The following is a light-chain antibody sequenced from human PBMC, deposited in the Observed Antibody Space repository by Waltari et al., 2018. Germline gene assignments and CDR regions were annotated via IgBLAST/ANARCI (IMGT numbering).Light chain of an antibody. CDR1: ISNLGTYY. CDR3: ARWDNSQREVV. CDR2: YKN. J-gene: IGLJ2*01. Sequence: QSVLTQPPSVSAAPGQQLTIYCSGSISNLGTYYVSWYHQLPGAAPKLLIYYKNKRPSGIPDRFSASKTGTSATLGIAGLQMWDEADYYCARWDNSQREVVFGGGTKLTVL. V-gene: IGLV1-51*01.